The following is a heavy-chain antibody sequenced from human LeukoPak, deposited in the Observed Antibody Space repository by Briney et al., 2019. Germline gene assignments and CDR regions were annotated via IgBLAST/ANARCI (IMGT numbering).Heavy chain of an antibody. CDR3: ARMGVGAINWFDP. CDR1: GGSISSYY. J-gene: IGHJ5*02. CDR2: IYYSGGT. Sequence: SETLSLTCTVSGGSISSYYRSWIRQPPGKGLEWIGYIYYSGGTNYNPSLKSRVTISVDTSRNQFSLKLSSVTAADTAVYYCARMGVGAINWFDPWGQGTLVTVSS. V-gene: IGHV4-59*01. D-gene: IGHD1-26*01.